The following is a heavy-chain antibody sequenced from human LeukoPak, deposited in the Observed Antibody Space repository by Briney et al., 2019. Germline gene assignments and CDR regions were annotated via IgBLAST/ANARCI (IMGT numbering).Heavy chain of an antibody. V-gene: IGHV1-8*03. Sequence: ASVKVSCKASGYTFTSYDINWVRQATGQGLEWMGWMNPNSGNTGYAQKFQGRATITRNTSISTAYMELSSLRSEDTAVYYCARRSPYYYYYYMDVWGKGTTVTVSS. J-gene: IGHJ6*03. CDR2: MNPNSGNT. CDR3: ARRSPYYYYYYMDV. CDR1: GYTFTSYD.